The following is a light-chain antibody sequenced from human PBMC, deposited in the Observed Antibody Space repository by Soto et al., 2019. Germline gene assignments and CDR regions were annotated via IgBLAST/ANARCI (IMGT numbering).Light chain of an antibody. J-gene: IGKJ3*01. CDR1: QSVLYSSNNKNY. CDR2: WAS. Sequence: DIVMTQSPDSLAVSLGERATINCKSSQSVLYSSNNKNYLVWYQQKPGQPPKLLLYWASTRESGVPDRFSGSGSGTDFTLTISSLQAEDVAVYYCQQYYTTPVTFGPGTKVNI. CDR3: QQYYTTPVT. V-gene: IGKV4-1*01.